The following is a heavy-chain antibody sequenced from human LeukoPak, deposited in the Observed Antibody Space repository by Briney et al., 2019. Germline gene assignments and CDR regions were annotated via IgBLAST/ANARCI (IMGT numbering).Heavy chain of an antibody. CDR1: GGSISSGGYS. Sequence: PSQTLSLTCAVSGGSISSGGYSWSWIRQPPGKGLEWIGYIYHSGSTNYNPSLKSRVTISVDTSKNQFSLKLSSVTAADTAVYYCARGTLDNDYWGQGTLVTVSS. CDR2: IYHSGST. J-gene: IGHJ4*02. V-gene: IGHV4-30-2*01. CDR3: ARGTLDNDY. D-gene: IGHD1-1*01.